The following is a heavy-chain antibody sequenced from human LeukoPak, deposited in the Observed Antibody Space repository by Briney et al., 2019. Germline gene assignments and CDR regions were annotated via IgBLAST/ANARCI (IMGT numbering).Heavy chain of an antibody. D-gene: IGHD5-24*01. J-gene: IGHJ5*02. CDR3: ARDNSVRDEAWWFNP. V-gene: IGHV3-30*02. CDR1: GFTFSSYG. CDR2: IRYDGSNK. Sequence: GGSLRLSCAASGFTFSSYGMHWVRQAPGKGLEWVAFIRYDGSNKYYADSVKGRSTISRDNSKNTLYLQMNSLRAEDTAVYYCARDNSVRDEAWWFNPWGQGTLVTVSS.